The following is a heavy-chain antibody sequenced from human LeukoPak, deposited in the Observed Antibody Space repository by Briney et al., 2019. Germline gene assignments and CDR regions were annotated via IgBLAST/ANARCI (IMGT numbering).Heavy chain of an antibody. J-gene: IGHJ6*04. CDR3: ARALDV. V-gene: IGHV3-30*04. Sequence: PGGSLRLSCAASGFTFSSYAMHWVRQAPGKGLEWVAVISYDGSNKYYADSVKGRFTISRDNSKNTLYLQMNSLRAEDTAMYYCARALDVWGKGTTVTVSS. CDR1: GFTFSSYA. CDR2: ISYDGSNK.